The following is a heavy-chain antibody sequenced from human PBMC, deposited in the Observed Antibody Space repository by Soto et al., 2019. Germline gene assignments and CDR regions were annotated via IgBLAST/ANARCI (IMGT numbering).Heavy chain of an antibody. CDR1: GFRFRSYS. D-gene: IGHD3-22*01. Sequence: RLSCADSGFRFRSYSMSWVRQTPGKGLEWVAAITATGDRTYYADSVTGRFTISRDNSKKTHYLQMTSLRAEDTAMYYCATMNGYFEYWGQGTPVTVSS. CDR2: ITATGDRT. J-gene: IGHJ4*02. CDR3: ATMNGYFEY. V-gene: IGHV3-23*01.